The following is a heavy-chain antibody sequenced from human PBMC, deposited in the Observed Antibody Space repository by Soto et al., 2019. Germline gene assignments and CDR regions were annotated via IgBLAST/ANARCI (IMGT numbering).Heavy chain of an antibody. CDR2: IRGKADNYAT. V-gene: IGHV3-73*01. J-gene: IGHJ4*02. D-gene: IGHD1-26*01. CDR1: GFTFSGSA. CDR3: TKWEVGNSRPLDY. Sequence: EVQLVESEGGLVQPGGSLKLSCAASGFTFSGSAMHWVRQTSGKGLEWVGRIRGKADNYATAYAASVKGRFTISRDDSKNTAYLQMNSLRTEDTAVYYCTKWEVGNSRPLDYWGQGTLVTVSS.